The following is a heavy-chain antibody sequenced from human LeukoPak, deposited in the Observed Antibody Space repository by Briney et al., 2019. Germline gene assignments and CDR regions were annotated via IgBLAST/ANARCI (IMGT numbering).Heavy chain of an antibody. CDR2: ISYDGSNK. V-gene: IGHV3-30*18. J-gene: IGHJ4*02. Sequence: GGSLRLSCTASGLTFSTYALSWVRQAPGKGLEWVAVISYDGSNKYYADSVKGRFTISRDNSKNTLYLQMNSLRAEDTAVYYCAKRSQYYDTLTGLIDYWGQGTLVTVSS. CDR1: GLTFSTYA. CDR3: AKRSQYYDTLTGLIDY. D-gene: IGHD3-9*01.